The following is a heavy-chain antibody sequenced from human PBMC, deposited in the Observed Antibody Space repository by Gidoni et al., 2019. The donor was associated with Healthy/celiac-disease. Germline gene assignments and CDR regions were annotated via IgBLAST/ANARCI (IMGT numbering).Heavy chain of an antibody. V-gene: IGHV4-39*01. J-gene: IGHJ4*02. CDR3: ARRQIRDGYNKN. Sequence: QLQLQESGPGLVKPSETLSLTCTVSGGSISSSSYYWGWIRQPPGKGLEWIGSIYYSGSTYYNPSLKSRVTISVETSKNQFSLKLSSVTAADTAVYYCARRQIRDGYNKNWGQGTLVTVSS. CDR2: IYYSGST. CDR1: GGSISSSSYY. D-gene: IGHD5-12*01.